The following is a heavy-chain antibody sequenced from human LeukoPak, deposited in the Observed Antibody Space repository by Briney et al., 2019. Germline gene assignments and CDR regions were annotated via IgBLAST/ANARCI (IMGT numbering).Heavy chain of an antibody. J-gene: IGHJ6*03. D-gene: IGHD1-26*01. CDR3: ARGEDYYYLDV. Sequence: GGSLRLSCAASGFPFSTYAMHWVRQAPGKGLEWVAVVSYDGYSKYYADSVRGRFTISRDNSKNTLSLHMIGLRSEDTAVYPCARGEDYYYLDVWGKRPTVTVSS. CDR1: GFPFSTYA. V-gene: IGHV3-30*01. CDR2: VSYDGYSK.